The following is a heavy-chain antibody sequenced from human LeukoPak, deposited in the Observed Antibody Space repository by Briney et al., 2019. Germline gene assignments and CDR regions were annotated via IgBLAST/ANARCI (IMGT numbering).Heavy chain of an antibody. Sequence: PSETLSLTCTVSGGSISSYYWSWIRQPPGKGLEWIGYIYYSGMTNYNPSLKSRVTMSVDTSKNQFSLNLNSATAADAAVYYCARRYCSGGSCYPRHFDFWGQGTLVTVSS. V-gene: IGHV4-59*08. J-gene: IGHJ4*02. CDR1: GGSISSYY. CDR2: IYYSGMT. CDR3: ARRYCSGGSCYPRHFDF. D-gene: IGHD2-15*01.